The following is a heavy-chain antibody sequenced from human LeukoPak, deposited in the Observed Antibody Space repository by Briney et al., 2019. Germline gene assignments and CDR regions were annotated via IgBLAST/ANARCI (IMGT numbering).Heavy chain of an antibody. J-gene: IGHJ4*02. Sequence: SETLSLTCTVAGGSISSSSYYWGWIRQPPGKGLEWIGSIYYSGSTYYNPSLKSRVTISVDTSKNPFSLKLSSVTAADTAVYYCARLSRRDIVVVPAAPGPDYWGQGTLVTVSS. D-gene: IGHD2-2*01. CDR1: GGSISSSSYY. V-gene: IGHV4-39*01. CDR3: ARLSRRDIVVVPAAPGPDY. CDR2: IYYSGST.